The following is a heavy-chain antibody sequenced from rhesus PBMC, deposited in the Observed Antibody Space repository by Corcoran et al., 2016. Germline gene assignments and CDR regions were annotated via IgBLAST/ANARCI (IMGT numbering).Heavy chain of an antibody. CDR2: INSGVGDT. D-gene: IGHD1-44*02. Sequence: EVQLVETGGGLVQPGGSLKVSCVVSGFTLSSYGMSWVRQAPGKGLEWVSGINSGVGDTYYPDSWKGRFTISRDNSQNTLSLEMNSLRTEDTAVYYCAKHGSAYHAGFDFWGQGVLVTVSS. J-gene: IGHJ4*01. V-gene: IGHV3S5*01. CDR1: GFTLSSYG. CDR3: AKHGSAYHAGFDF.